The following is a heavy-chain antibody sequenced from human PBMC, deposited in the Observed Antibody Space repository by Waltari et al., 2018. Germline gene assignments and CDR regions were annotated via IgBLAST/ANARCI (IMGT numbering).Heavy chain of an antibody. CDR3: ARIYGDYGSAEDFDL. CDR1: GGTFSSYA. J-gene: IGHJ2*01. Sequence: QVQLVQSGAEVKKPGSSVKVSCKASGGTFSSYAISCVRQAPGQGLEWMGGIIPIFGTANYAQKFQGRVTITADESTSTAYMELSSLRSEDKAVYYCARIYGDYGSAEDFDLWGRGTLVTVSS. D-gene: IGHD4-17*01. V-gene: IGHV1-69*13. CDR2: IIPIFGTA.